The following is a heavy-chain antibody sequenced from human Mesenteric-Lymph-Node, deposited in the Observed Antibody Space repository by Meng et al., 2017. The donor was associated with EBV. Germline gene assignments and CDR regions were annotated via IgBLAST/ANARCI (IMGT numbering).Heavy chain of an antibody. D-gene: IGHD3-3*01. Sequence: VQLVQSGAGVKRPXASMKVXCRASGGPFNNFPITWLRQAPGQGLQWMGHIVPVLGTSSYAPKFQGRVTMTADKSTSTVYMELNSLNSEDTAVYYCARATYELAGGFDHWGQGTLVTVSS. CDR3: ARATYELAGGFDH. CDR1: GGPFNNFP. CDR2: IVPVLGTS. V-gene: IGHV1-69*06. J-gene: IGHJ5*02.